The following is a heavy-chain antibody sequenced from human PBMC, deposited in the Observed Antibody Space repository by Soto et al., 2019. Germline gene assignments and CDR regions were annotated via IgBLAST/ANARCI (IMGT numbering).Heavy chain of an antibody. CDR3: ARLIGNSWLDS. CDR2: TYYRSKWFN. CDR1: GGSVSTNSAT. D-gene: IGHD2-8*01. V-gene: IGHV6-1*01. Sequence: SQTLPLSCASSGGSVSTNSATWDWIRKSPSRGLEWLGRTYYRSKWFNDYAVSVKGRISINPDTSNNQFSLQLNSVTPDDTAVYYCARLIGNSWLDSWGQGTLVTVSS. J-gene: IGHJ5*01.